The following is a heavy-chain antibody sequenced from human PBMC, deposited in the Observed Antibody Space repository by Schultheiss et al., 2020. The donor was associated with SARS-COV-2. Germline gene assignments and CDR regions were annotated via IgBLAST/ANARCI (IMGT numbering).Heavy chain of an antibody. J-gene: IGHJ5*02. V-gene: IGHV3-23*01. CDR2: ISGSGADT. Sequence: GGSLRLSCAASGFTFSTYAMSWVRQGPGKGLEWVSAISGSGADTHYADSVKGRFTVFRDNSENTLYLQMNSLRAEDTAVYYCARGREMVLDWLLRHNWFDPWGQGTRVTVSS. CDR3: ARGREMVLDWLLRHNWFDP. CDR1: GFTFSTYA. D-gene: IGHD3-3*01.